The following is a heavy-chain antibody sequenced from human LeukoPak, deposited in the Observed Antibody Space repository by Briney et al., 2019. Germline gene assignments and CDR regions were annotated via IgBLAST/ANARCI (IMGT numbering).Heavy chain of an antibody. CDR2: ISSSSSTI. J-gene: IGHJ6*02. CDR3: ARDVVQDYYYYGMDV. V-gene: IGHV3-48*02. D-gene: IGHD1-1*01. CDR1: GFTLSSYS. Sequence: GGSLRLSCAASGFTLSSYSMNWVRQAPGKGLEWVSYISSSSSTIYYADSVKGRFTISRDNAKNSLYLQMNSLRDEDTAVYYCARDVVQDYYYYGMDVWGQGTTVTVSS.